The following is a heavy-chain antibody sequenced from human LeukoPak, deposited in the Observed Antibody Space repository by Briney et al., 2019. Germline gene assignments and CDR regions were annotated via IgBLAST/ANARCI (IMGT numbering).Heavy chain of an antibody. D-gene: IGHD6-19*01. V-gene: IGHV1-69*04. Sequence: SVKVSCKASGGTFSSYAISWVRQAPGQGLEWMGRIIPILGIANYAQKFQGRVTITADKSTSTAYMELSSLRSEDTAVYYCARDKAGTRLFDYWGQGTLVTVSS. CDR2: IIPILGIA. J-gene: IGHJ4*02. CDR3: ARDKAGTRLFDY. CDR1: GGTFSSYA.